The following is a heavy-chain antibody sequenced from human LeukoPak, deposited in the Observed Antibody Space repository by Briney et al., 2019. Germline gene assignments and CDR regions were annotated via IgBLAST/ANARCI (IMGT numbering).Heavy chain of an antibody. V-gene: IGHV3-21*01. CDR2: ISSSSNYI. D-gene: IGHD6-19*01. CDR3: AREPGDSSGWSE. J-gene: IGHJ4*02. CDR1: GFTFTSYS. Sequence: GGSLRLSCAASGFTFTSYSMNRVRQAPGKGLEWVSSISSSSNYIYYADSVKGRFTISRDNAKNSLYLQMNSLRAEDTAVYYCAREPGDSSGWSEWGQGTLVTVSS.